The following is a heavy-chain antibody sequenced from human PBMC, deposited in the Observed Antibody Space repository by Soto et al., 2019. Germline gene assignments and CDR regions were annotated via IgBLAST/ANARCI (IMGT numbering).Heavy chain of an antibody. V-gene: IGHV3-15*07. D-gene: IGHD3-3*01. CDR1: GFTFSNAW. J-gene: IGHJ4*02. Sequence: EVQLVESGGGLVKPGGSLRLSCAASGFTFSNAWMNWVRQAPGKGLEWVGRIKSKTDGGTTDYAAPVKGRFTISRDDSKNTLYLQMNSLKTEDTAVYYCTTDSYYDFWSGYYRKEPDDYWGQGTLVTVSS. CDR2: IKSKTDGGTT. CDR3: TTDSYYDFWSGYYRKEPDDY.